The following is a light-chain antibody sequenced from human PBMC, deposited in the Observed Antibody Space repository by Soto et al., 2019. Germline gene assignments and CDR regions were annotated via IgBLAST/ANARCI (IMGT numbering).Light chain of an antibody. J-gene: IGLJ1*01. V-gene: IGLV2-8*01. CDR2: EVN. Sequence: QSVLTQPPSASGSPGQSVAMSCTGTSSDVGGYNYVPWYQQHPGKAPKLMIYEVNKRPSGVPDRFSGSKSGNTASLTVSGLQAEDEADYYCSSYAGSSNVFGTGTKVTVL. CDR3: SSYAGSSNV. CDR1: SSDVGGYNY.